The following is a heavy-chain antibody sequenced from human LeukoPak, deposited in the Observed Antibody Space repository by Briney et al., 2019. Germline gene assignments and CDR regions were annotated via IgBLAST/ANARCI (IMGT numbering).Heavy chain of an antibody. J-gene: IGHJ4*02. CDR3: ASGVGAREWY. Sequence: GGSLRLSCAASGFTFSSYWMHWVRQAPGKGLVWVSSIDNGKYTYSAESLKGRFSISRDNAKNSLYLQMNSLRAEDTAVYYCASGVGAREWYWGQGTLVTVSS. D-gene: IGHD1-26*01. CDR2: IDNGKYT. V-gene: IGHV3-21*04. CDR1: GFTFSSYW.